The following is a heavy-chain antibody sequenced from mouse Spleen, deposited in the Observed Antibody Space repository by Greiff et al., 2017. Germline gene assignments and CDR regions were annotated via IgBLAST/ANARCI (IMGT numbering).Heavy chain of an antibody. Sequence: EVKLMESGPGLVKPSQSLSLTCSVTGYSITSGYYWNWIRQFPGNKLEWMGYISYDGSNNYNPSLKNRISITRDTSKNQFFLKLNSVTTEDTATYYCARDSDYGYDRVYAMDYWGQGTSVTVSS. CDR3: ARDSDYGYDRVYAMDY. J-gene: IGHJ4*01. V-gene: IGHV3-6*01. D-gene: IGHD2-2*01. CDR1: GYSITSGYY. CDR2: ISYDGSN.